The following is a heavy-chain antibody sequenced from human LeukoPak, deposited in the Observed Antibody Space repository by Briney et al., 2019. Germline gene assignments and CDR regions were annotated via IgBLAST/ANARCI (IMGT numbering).Heavy chain of an antibody. V-gene: IGHV3-23*01. CDR1: GFTFNNYA. J-gene: IGHJ4*02. Sequence: PGGSLRLSCAASGFTFNNYAMNWVRQAPGKGLEWVSSISGGGETTYYADSAKGRFTISRDNSQNTLYLQMNSLRAEDTAVYYCAKGPTDYGDCYFDYWGQGTLVTVSS. CDR3: AKGPTDYGDCYFDY. D-gene: IGHD4-17*01. CDR2: ISGGGETT.